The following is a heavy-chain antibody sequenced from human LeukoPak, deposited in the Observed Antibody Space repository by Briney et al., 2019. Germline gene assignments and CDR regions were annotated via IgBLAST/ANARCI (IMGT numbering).Heavy chain of an antibody. D-gene: IGHD3-22*01. CDR1: GFTFSSYE. V-gene: IGHV3-48*03. Sequence: PGGSLRLSCAASGFTFSSYEMNWVRQATGKGLEWVSYISGLGTTIYYADSVKGRFAISRDNAKNSLYLQMNSLRAEDTAVYYCARGLTSYYDSSGYWGGQGTLVTVSS. CDR3: ARGLTSYYDSSGYW. J-gene: IGHJ1*01. CDR2: ISGLGTTI.